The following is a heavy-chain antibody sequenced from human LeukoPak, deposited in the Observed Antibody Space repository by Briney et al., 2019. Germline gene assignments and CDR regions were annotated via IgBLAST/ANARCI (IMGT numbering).Heavy chain of an antibody. CDR2: ISGSGGST. CDR3: ARSPWDSRLYMDV. D-gene: IGHD1-26*01. V-gene: IGHV3-23*01. J-gene: IGHJ6*03. Sequence: GGSLRLSCAASGFTFSSYGMSWVRQALGKGLEWVSAISGSGGSTYYADSVKGRFTISRDNSKNTLYLQMNSLKTEDTAVYYCARSPWDSRLYMDVWGKGTTVTVSS. CDR1: GFTFSSYG.